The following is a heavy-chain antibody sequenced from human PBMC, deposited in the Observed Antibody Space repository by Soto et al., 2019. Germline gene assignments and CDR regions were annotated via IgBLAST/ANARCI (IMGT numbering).Heavy chain of an antibody. V-gene: IGHV3-9*01. CDR2: ISWNSGSI. J-gene: IGHJ4*02. Sequence: GGSLRLSCAASGFTFDDYAMHWVRQAPGKGLEWVSGISWNSGSIGYADSVKGRFTISRDNAKNSLYLQMSSLRAEDAAVYYCARDQWWEFPFDYWGQGTLVTVSS. CDR3: ARDQWWEFPFDY. CDR1: GFTFDDYA. D-gene: IGHD2-15*01.